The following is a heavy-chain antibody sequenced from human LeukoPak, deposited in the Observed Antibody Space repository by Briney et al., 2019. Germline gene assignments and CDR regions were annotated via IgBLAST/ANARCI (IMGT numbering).Heavy chain of an antibody. CDR2: IYHSGST. D-gene: IGHD6-13*01. J-gene: IGHJ4*02. Sequence: SETLSLTCAVSGYSIINGYYWAWIRQPPGKGLEWIASIYHSGSTFYNPSLKSRVTISIDTSKNQFSLKLNSATAADTAVYYCAREGSWDWGQGTLVTVSS. CDR3: AREGSWD. CDR1: GYSIINGYY. V-gene: IGHV4-38-2*02.